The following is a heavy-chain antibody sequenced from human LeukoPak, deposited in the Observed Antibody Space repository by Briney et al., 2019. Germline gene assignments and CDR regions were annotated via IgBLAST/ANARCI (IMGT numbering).Heavy chain of an antibody. CDR3: AKGWRPFGGVPVDAFDI. V-gene: IGHV3-23*01. Sequence: PGGSLRLSCAASGFTFSSYGMSWVRQAPGKGLEWVSAISGSGGSTYYADSVKGRFTISRDNSKNTLYLQMNSLRAEDTAVYYCAKGWRPFGGVPVDAFDIWGQGTMVTVSS. CDR2: ISGSGGST. D-gene: IGHD3-16*01. CDR1: GFTFSSYG. J-gene: IGHJ3*02.